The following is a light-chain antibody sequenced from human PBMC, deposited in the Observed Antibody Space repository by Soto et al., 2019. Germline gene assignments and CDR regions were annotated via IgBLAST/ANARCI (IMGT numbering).Light chain of an antibody. Sequence: IVVSQSPRAVSFSAGERATLSCRASHRVNSRYLAWYQQKPGQAPRLLIYGASTRATGIPARFTGSGSETDFTLTVSSLQSEDSAVYYCQQYHNWPPITFGQGTRLEIK. V-gene: IGKV3-15*01. CDR3: QQYHNWPPIT. J-gene: IGKJ5*01. CDR1: HRVNSRY. CDR2: GAS.